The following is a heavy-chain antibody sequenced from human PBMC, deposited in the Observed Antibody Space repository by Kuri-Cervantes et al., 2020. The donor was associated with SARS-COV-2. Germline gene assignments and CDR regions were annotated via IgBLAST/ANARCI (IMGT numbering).Heavy chain of an antibody. CDR1: GYTFTSYG. CDR2: ISAYNGNT. Sequence: ASVKVSCKASGYTFTSYGISWVRQAPGQGLEWMGWISAYNGNTNYAQKLQGRVTMTTDTSTSTAYMELSSLRSEDTAVYYYARELLGIQSSGSYYMDVWGKGTTVTVSS. CDR3: ARELLGIQSSGSYYMDV. D-gene: IGHD3-10*01. J-gene: IGHJ6*03. V-gene: IGHV1-18*01.